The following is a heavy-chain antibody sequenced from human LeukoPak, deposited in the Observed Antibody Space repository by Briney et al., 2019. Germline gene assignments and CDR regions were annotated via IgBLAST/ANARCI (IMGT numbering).Heavy chain of an antibody. J-gene: IGHJ4*02. CDR1: GFTFNNYA. Sequence: GGSLRLSCAASGFTFNNYAMGWVRQAPGKRLEWVSAISGSGSSTYYTDSVKGRFTISRDNSKNTLFLQMNSLRVEDTAVYYCTRTRWTSGYYFDYWGQGTLVTVSS. CDR2: ISGSGSST. V-gene: IGHV3-23*01. CDR3: TRTRWTSGYYFDY. D-gene: IGHD3-22*01.